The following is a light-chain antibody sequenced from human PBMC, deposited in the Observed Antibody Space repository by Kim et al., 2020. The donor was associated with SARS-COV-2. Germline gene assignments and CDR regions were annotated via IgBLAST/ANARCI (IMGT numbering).Light chain of an antibody. Sequence: DIVMTQSPDSLAVSLGERATINCKSSQGVLYSSNNKNYLAWYQQKPGQPPKLLIYWASTRQSGVPDRFSGSGSGTDFTLTISSLRAEDVAVYYCQQYFSTPHTFGQGTKLEI. CDR1: QGVLYSSNNKNY. V-gene: IGKV4-1*01. CDR2: WAS. J-gene: IGKJ2*01. CDR3: QQYFSTPHT.